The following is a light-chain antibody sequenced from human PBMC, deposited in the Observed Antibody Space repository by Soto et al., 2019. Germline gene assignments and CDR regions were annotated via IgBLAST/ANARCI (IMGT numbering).Light chain of an antibody. CDR1: SSNIGSNN. V-gene: IGLV1-47*01. CDR3: VAWDGSLSGLL. CDR2: RND. Sequence: QRELAQQASTADTPGHRITITCSGSSSNIGSNNVYWYQQLPGTAPKLLIYRNDQRPSGVPDRFSGSKSGTSASLAISGLRSEDEADYYCVAWDGSLSGLLFGGGTKVTVL. J-gene: IGLJ2*01.